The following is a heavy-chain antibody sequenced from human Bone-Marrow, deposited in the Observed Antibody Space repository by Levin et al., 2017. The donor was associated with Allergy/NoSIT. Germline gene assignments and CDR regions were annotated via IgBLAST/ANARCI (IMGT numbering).Heavy chain of an antibody. D-gene: IGHD6-13*01. CDR1: GFTFDDHA. CDR3: ARDRIAARPYYGMDV. Sequence: GGSLRLSCVASGFTFDDHAMHWVRQGPGRGLEWVSAITWNSVDVGYADFVKGRFTISRDNAKNSLYLDMKNLRPEDTAVYYCARDRIAARPYYGMDVWGRGTAVTVFS. J-gene: IGHJ6*02. V-gene: IGHV3-9*01. CDR2: ITWNSVDV.